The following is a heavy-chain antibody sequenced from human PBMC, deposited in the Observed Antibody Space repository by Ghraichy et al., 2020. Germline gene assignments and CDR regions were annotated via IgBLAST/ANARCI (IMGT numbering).Heavy chain of an antibody. CDR3: ARDNGWESNDY. J-gene: IGHJ4*02. CDR1: GFTVSSNY. Sequence: GSLRLSCAASGFTVSSNYMTWVRQAPGKGLEWVSVIYSGGRTYYADSVKGRFTISRDSSKNTLYLQMNSLRVEDTAVYYCARDNGWESNDYWGQGTLVTVSS. D-gene: IGHD2-8*01. CDR2: IYSGGRT. V-gene: IGHV3-53*01.